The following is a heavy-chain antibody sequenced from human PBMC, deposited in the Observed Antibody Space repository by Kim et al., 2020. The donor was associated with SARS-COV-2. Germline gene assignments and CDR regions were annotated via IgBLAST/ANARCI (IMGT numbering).Heavy chain of an antibody. CDR2: INHSGST. CDR1: GGPFSGYY. J-gene: IGHJ5*02. D-gene: IGHD3-10*01. V-gene: IGHV4-34*01. CDR3: ARGITMVRGVIFWFDP. Sequence: SETLSLTCAVYGGPFSGYYWSWIRQPPGKGLEWIGEINHSGSTNYNPSLKSRVTISVDTSKNQFSLKLSSVTAADTAVYYCARGITMVRGVIFWFDPWGQGTLVTVSS.